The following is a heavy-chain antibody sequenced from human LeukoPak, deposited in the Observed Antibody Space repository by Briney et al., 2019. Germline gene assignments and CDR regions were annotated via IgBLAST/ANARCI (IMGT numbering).Heavy chain of an antibody. CDR2: IYTSGST. Sequence: SETLSLTCTVSGGSISSYYWSWIRQPAGKGLEWIGRIYTSGSTNYNPSLKSRVTMSVDTSKNQFSLKLSSVTAADTAVYYCARVRSGYDYYYYSMGVWGKGTTVTVSS. J-gene: IGHJ6*03. CDR3: ARVRSGYDYYYYSMGV. V-gene: IGHV4-4*07. CDR1: GGSISSYY. D-gene: IGHD3-3*01.